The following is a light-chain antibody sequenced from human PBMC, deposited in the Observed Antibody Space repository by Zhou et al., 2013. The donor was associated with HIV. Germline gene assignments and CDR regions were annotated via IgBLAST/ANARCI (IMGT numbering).Light chain of an antibody. CDR1: QDISNY. J-gene: IGKJ4*01. CDR2: GAS. CDR3: QQTYSYPRT. V-gene: IGKV1-39*01. Sequence: DIQMTQSPSSLSASVGDRVTITCQASQDISNYLNWYQQKPGKAPKLLIYGASNLQSGVPSRFSGSGSGTDFTLTISSLQPGDFATYYCQQTYSYPRTFGGGTKVDIK.